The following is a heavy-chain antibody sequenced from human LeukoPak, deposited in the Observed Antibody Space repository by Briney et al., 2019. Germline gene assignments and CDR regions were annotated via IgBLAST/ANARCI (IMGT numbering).Heavy chain of an antibody. CDR3: ASQYNWNDEVYFDY. V-gene: IGHV5-51*01. D-gene: IGHD1-20*01. J-gene: IGHJ4*02. CDR2: IYPGDSDT. Sequence: GESLKISCKASGYNFPTYWIGWVRQMPGKGLEWMGIIYPGDSDTRYSPSFQGQVTISADKSISTAYLQWSSLKASDTAMYYCASQYNWNDEVYFDYWGQGTLVTVSS. CDR1: GYNFPTYW.